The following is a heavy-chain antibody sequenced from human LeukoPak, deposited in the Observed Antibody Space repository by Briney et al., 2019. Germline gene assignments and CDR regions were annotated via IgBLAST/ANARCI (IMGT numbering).Heavy chain of an antibody. Sequence: GESLKISCKGSGYTFSTYWIVWVRQMPGKGLEYMGIIYPGDSDTRYSPSFQGQVTISADKSISTAYLQWSSLEASDTAIYYCASGGGKRTAAFDYWGQGTLVTVSS. J-gene: IGHJ4*02. CDR2: IYPGDSDT. D-gene: IGHD3-16*01. CDR3: ASGGGKRTAAFDY. V-gene: IGHV5-51*01. CDR1: GYTFSTYW.